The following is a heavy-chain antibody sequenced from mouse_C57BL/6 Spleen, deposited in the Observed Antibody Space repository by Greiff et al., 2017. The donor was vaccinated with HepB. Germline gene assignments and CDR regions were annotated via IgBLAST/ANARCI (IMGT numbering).Heavy chain of an antibody. D-gene: IGHD1-1*01. Sequence: EVQRVESGGGLVQPKGSLKLSCAASGFTFNTYAMHWVRQAPGKGLEWVARIRSKSSNYATYYADSVKDRFTISRDDSQSMLYLQMNNLKTEDTAMYYCVRDRYYGSSSYAMDYWGQGTSVTVSS. CDR3: VRDRYYGSSSYAMDY. CDR1: GFTFNTYA. CDR2: IRSKSSNYAT. V-gene: IGHV10-3*01. J-gene: IGHJ4*01.